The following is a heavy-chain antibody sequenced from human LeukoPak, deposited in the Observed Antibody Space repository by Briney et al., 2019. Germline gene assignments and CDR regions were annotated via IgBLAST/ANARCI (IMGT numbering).Heavy chain of an antibody. J-gene: IGHJ3*02. CDR1: GFTFSSYA. D-gene: IGHD6-13*01. Sequence: GGSLRLSCAASGFTFSSYAMSWVRQAPGKGLEWVSGFSGSGDNTYYAEYVKGRFTIARDNSKNTLYLQMNSLRAEDTAVYYCARGAPAGPFDAFDIWGQGTMVTVSS. V-gene: IGHV3-23*01. CDR2: FSGSGDNT. CDR3: ARGAPAGPFDAFDI.